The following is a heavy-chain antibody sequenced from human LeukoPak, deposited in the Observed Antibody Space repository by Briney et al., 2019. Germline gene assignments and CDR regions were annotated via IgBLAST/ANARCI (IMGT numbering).Heavy chain of an antibody. D-gene: IGHD2-21*01. V-gene: IGHV4-38-2*02. Sequence: LSETLSLTCTVSGYSISSGYYWGWIRQPPGKGLEWIGSIYHSGSTYYNPSLKSRVTISVDTSKNQFSLKLSSVTAADTAVYYCARAKYSDYWGQGTLVTVSS. CDR1: GYSISSGYY. J-gene: IGHJ4*02. CDR3: ARAKYSDY. CDR2: IYHSGST.